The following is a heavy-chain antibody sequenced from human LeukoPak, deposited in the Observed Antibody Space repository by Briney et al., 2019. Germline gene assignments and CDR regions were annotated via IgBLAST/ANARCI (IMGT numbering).Heavy chain of an antibody. V-gene: IGHV1-58*01. Sequence: GASVKVSCKASGFTFRSSAVQWVRQTRGQRLEWIGWIVVGSAKTNYAQNFQERVSLTRDMSTSTAYMELSSLRSEDTAVYYCAADDRQWIEWGQGTLVTVSS. D-gene: IGHD5-12*01. CDR1: GFTFRSSA. CDR2: IVVGSAKT. CDR3: AADDRQWIE. J-gene: IGHJ4*02.